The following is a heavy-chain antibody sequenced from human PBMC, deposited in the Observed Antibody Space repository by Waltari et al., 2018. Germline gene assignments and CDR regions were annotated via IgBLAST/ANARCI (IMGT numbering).Heavy chain of an antibody. CDR1: GFSISTSGVG. J-gene: IGHJ6*02. CDR2: IYWHDER. CDR3: ARRKTFNGVDV. Sequence: QITLEESGPTLVKPTQTLTLTCSFSGFSISTSGVGVGLIRQPPGKALEWLGIIYWHDERYYNPSLKSRLTITKDTSKNQVVLTMTDMDPVDTATYYCARRKTFNGVDVWGRGTTVTVSS. V-gene: IGHV2-5*01.